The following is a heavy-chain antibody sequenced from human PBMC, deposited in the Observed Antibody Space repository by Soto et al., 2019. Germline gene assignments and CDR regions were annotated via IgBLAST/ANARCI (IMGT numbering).Heavy chain of an antibody. D-gene: IGHD6-13*01. J-gene: IGHJ5*02. CDR1: GGSISSSNYY. Sequence: PSETLSLTCTVSGGSISSSNYYWGWIRQPPGKGLEWVGSMYYSGSTYYNPSLKSRVTISVDTSKNQFSLKLSSVTAADTAVYYCARRYPVCYSSSWSALNWFDPWSQGNLVTISS. V-gene: IGHV4-39*01. CDR2: MYYSGST. CDR3: ARRYPVCYSSSWSALNWFDP.